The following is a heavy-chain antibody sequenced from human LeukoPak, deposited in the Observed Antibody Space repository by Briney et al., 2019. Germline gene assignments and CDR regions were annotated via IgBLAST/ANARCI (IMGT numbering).Heavy chain of an antibody. Sequence: ASVKVSCMASGYIFTGYFMHWVRQAPGQGLEWVGWINPYSGDTNSAQKFQGRVTMARDTSISTVYMELSSLKSDDTAVYYCARATYCGGDCRRQYYYGMDVWGQGTTVSVSS. CDR3: ARATYCGGDCRRQYYYGMDV. CDR1: GYIFTGYF. CDR2: INPYSGDT. D-gene: IGHD2-21*02. J-gene: IGHJ6*02. V-gene: IGHV1-2*02.